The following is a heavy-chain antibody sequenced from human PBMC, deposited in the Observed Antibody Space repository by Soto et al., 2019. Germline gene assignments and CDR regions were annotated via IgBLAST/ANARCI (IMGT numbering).Heavy chain of an antibody. J-gene: IGHJ5*02. CDR3: APSLYDYVWGTNWFYP. V-gene: IGHV2-5*02. CDR2: IYWDDDK. CDR1: GFSLSTSGVG. Sequence: QITLKESGPTLVKPTQTLTLTCTFSGFSLSTSGVGVGWIRQPPGKALEWLALIYWDDDKRYSPSLKSRLTITQDTSKTQVVLTMTNMDPVDTATYYCAPSLYDYVWGTNWFYPWGQGTRVTVSS. D-gene: IGHD3-16*01.